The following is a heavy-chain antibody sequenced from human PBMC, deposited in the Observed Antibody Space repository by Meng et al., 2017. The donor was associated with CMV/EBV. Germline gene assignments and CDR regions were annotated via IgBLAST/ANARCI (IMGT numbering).Heavy chain of an antibody. D-gene: IGHD2-21*01. CDR2: IRYDGSNK. V-gene: IGHV3-30*02. Sequence: GESLKISCAASGFTFSSYGMHWVRQAPGKGLEWVAFIRYDGSNKYYADSVKGRFTISRDNSKNTLYLQMNSLRAEDTAVYYCAQDNPFGYCGGDWYFRYFDYWGQGTLVTVSS. J-gene: IGHJ4*02. CDR1: GFTFSSYG. CDR3: AQDNPFGYCGGDWYFRYFDY.